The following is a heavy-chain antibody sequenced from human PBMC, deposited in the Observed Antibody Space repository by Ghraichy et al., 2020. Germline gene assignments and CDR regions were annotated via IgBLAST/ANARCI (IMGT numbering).Heavy chain of an antibody. CDR3: ARHNSRNYLVDD. Sequence: SETLSLTCFVSGGSVSTYYWGWLRQPPGNGLEWIGFISYSGNTKYNPSLKSRVTISVDTSKRQLSLKMNSVTAADTGVYYCARHNSRNYLVDDWGQGALGTVSS. D-gene: IGHD2/OR15-2a*01. J-gene: IGHJ4*02. V-gene: IGHV4-59*08. CDR1: GGSVSTYY. CDR2: ISYSGNT.